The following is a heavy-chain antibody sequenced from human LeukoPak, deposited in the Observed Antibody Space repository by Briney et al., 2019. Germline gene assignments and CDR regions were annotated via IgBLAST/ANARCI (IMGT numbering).Heavy chain of an antibody. J-gene: IGHJ4*02. CDR3: ARGRGASPYYDSWSGYYSGLFDY. D-gene: IGHD3-3*01. CDR1: GGSISSYY. CDR2: IYYSGST. V-gene: IGHV4-59*01. Sequence: SETLSLTCTVSGGSISSYYWSWIRQPPGKGLEWIGYIYYSGSTNYNPSLKSRVTISVGTSKNQSSLKLSSVTAADTAVYYCARGRGASPYYDSWSGYYSGLFDYWGQGTLVTVSS.